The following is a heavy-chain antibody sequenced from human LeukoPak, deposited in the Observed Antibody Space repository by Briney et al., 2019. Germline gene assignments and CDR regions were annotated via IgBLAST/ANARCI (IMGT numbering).Heavy chain of an antibody. CDR1: GFTFSSYA. V-gene: IGHV3-23*01. Sequence: PGGSLRLSCAASGFTFSSYAMSSVRQAPGKGLEWVSAISGSGGSTYYADSVKGRFTISRDNSKNTLYLQMNSLRAEDTAVYYCAKGSGWGIVEDFQHWGQGTLVTVSS. CDR2: ISGSGGST. D-gene: IGHD3-16*01. J-gene: IGHJ1*01. CDR3: AKGSGWGIVEDFQH.